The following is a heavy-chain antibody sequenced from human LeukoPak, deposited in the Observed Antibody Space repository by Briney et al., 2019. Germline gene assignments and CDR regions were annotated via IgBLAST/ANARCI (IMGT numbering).Heavy chain of an antibody. CDR1: GFSFSDYA. Sequence: GGSLRLSCAASGFSFSDYAMSWVRQAPGKGPEWVSGISGSGASRYYEDSVKGRFTISRDNAKNTLYLQMNSLSAEDTAAYYCAKVKITMIVVVVTTNGFFDYWGQGTLVTVSS. V-gene: IGHV3-23*01. CDR2: ISGSGASR. CDR3: AKVKITMIVVVVTTNGFFDY. D-gene: IGHD3-22*01. J-gene: IGHJ4*02.